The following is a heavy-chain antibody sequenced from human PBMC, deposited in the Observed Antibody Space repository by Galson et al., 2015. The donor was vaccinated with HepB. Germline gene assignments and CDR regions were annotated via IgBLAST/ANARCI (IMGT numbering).Heavy chain of an antibody. CDR1: GFTFSSYG. Sequence: SLRLSCAASGFTFSSYGMHWVRQAPGKGLEWVSFISSSSSYIYYADSVKGRFTIARDNAKNSLYLQMNSLRAEDTALYYCASERRERLFAGMDVWGQGTTVTVSS. D-gene: IGHD3-3*01. CDR3: ASERRERLFAGMDV. J-gene: IGHJ6*02. CDR2: ISSSSSYI. V-gene: IGHV3-21*01.